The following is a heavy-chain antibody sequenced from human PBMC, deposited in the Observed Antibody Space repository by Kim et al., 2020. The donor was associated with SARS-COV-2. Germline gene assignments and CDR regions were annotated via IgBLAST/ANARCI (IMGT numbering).Heavy chain of an antibody. V-gene: IGHV4-61*07. D-gene: IGHD6-13*01. CDR2: T. J-gene: IGHJ4*02. CDR3: ARQQLAYYFDY. Sequence: TNSTPSLKRRVTISVDTSKTPSSLKLSSVTAADTAVYYCARQQLAYYFDYWGQGTLVTVSS.